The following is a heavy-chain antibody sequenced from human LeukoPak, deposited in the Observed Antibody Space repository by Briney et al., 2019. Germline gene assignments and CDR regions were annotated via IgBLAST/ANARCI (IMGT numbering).Heavy chain of an antibody. V-gene: IGHV2-70*11. Sequence: SGPALVKPTQTLTVTCTFSGFSLSTSGMCVSWIRQPPGKALEWLARIDWDEDKHYSTSLKTRLTISKDTSKNQVVLTMTNMDPVDTATYYCARVLRSGTASYEYYYLDVWGKGTTVTVSS. CDR1: GFSLSTSGMC. J-gene: IGHJ6*03. CDR3: ARVLRSGTASYEYYYLDV. D-gene: IGHD1-1*01. CDR2: IDWDEDK.